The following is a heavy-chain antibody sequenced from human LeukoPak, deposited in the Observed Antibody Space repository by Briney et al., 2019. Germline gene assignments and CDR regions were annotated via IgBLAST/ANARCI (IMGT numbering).Heavy chain of an antibody. CDR2: IYYSGST. V-gene: IGHV4-59*12. CDR1: GGSISSYY. D-gene: IGHD5-12*01. J-gene: IGHJ4*02. Sequence: SETLSLTCTVSGGSISSYYWSWIRQPPGKGLEWIGYIYYSGSTNYNPSLKSRVTISVDTSKNQFSLKLSSVTAADTAVYYCASGYSGYDGYFWDYWGQGTLVTVSS. CDR3: ASGYSGYDGYFWDY.